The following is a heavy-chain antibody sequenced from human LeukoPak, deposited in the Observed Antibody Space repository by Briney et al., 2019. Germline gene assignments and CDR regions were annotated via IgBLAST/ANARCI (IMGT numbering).Heavy chain of an antibody. Sequence: SETLSLTCAVYGGSFSGYYWSWIRQPPGKGLEWIGEINHSGSTNYNPSLKSRVTISVDTSKNQFSLKLSSVTAADTAVYYCARGGVAAAVRTGEFDYWGQGTLVTVSS. CDR2: INHSGST. J-gene: IGHJ4*02. CDR3: ARGGVAAAVRTGEFDY. D-gene: IGHD6-13*01. CDR1: GGSFSGYY. V-gene: IGHV4-34*01.